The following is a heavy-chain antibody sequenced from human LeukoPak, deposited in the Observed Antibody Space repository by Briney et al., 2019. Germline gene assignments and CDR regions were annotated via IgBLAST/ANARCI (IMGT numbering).Heavy chain of an antibody. V-gene: IGHV4-39*01. CDR2: INYRGST. CDR3: ARNRRSYDSSGYQNYFAY. Sequence: SETLSLTCTVSGGSITSGAYYWGWIRQPPGKGLEWIGSINYRGSTYSNPSLKSRVTISVDTSKNQFSLKLISVTAADTAVYYCARNRRSYDSSGYQNYFAYWGQGTLVIVSS. CDR1: GGSITSGAYY. D-gene: IGHD3-22*01. J-gene: IGHJ4*02.